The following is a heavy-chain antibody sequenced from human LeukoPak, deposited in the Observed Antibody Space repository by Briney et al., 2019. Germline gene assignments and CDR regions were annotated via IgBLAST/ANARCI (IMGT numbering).Heavy chain of an antibody. D-gene: IGHD3-22*01. CDR2: IKQDGSEK. CDR3: AGRIYDSSGYYFY. V-gene: IGHV3-7*01. J-gene: IGHJ4*02. CDR1: GFTFSSYW. Sequence: PGGSLRLSCAASGFTFSSYWMSWVRQAPGKGLEWVANIKQDGSEKYYVDSVKGRFTISGDNAKNSLYLQMNSLRAEDTAVYYCAGRIYDSSGYYFYWGQGTLITVSS.